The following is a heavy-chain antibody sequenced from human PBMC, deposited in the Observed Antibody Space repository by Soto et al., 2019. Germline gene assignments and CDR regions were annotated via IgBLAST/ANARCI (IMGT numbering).Heavy chain of an antibody. D-gene: IGHD6-13*01. Sequence: EVQLLESGGGLVQPGGSLRLSCAASGFTFSSYAMSWVRQAPGKGLEWVSAISGSGGSTYYADSVKGRSTISRDNSKNTLYLQMNSLRAEDTAVYYCAKAVGKQQLVPGFDYWGQGTLVTVSS. CDR1: GFTFSSYA. CDR2: ISGSGGST. CDR3: AKAVGKQQLVPGFDY. J-gene: IGHJ4*02. V-gene: IGHV3-23*01.